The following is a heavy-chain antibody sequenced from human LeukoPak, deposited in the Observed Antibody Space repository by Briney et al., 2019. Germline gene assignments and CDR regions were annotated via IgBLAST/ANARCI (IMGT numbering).Heavy chain of an antibody. Sequence: SQTLSLTCTVSGGSISSGSYYWSWIRQPAGKGLEWIGRIYTSGSTNYNPSLKSRVTISVDTSKNQFSLKLSSVTAADTAVYYCARASPPYYSNFDYWGQGTLVTVSS. CDR3: ARASPPYYSNFDY. V-gene: IGHV4-61*02. CDR2: IYTSGST. CDR1: GGSISSGSYY. D-gene: IGHD3-10*01. J-gene: IGHJ4*02.